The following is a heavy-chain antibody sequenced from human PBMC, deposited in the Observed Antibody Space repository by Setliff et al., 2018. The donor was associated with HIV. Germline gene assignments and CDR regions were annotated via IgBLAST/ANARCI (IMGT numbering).Heavy chain of an antibody. Sequence: LSLTCAVYGGSLSGYYWRWIRQPPGKGLEWIGYIYYSGSTDYNPSLKSRVTITVDRSKNQFSLILSSVAAADTAVYYCAREIYGGNSRPFDSWGQGTLVTVSS. CDR2: IYYSGST. D-gene: IGHD4-17*01. CDR3: AREIYGGNSRPFDS. CDR1: GGSLSGYY. V-gene: IGHV4-59*01. J-gene: IGHJ4*02.